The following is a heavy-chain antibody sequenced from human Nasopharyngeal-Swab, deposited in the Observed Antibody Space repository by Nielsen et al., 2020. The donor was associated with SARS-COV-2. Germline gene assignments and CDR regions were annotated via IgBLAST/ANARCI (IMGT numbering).Heavy chain of an antibody. D-gene: IGHD3-3*01. CDR3: ASRYYDFWSGYPSAFDI. J-gene: IGHJ3*02. CDR2: IIPILGIA. Sequence: WVRQAPGQGLEWMGRIIPILGIANYAQKFQGRVTMTRNTSISTAYMELSSLRSEDTAVYYCASRYYDFWSGYPSAFDIWGQGTMVTVSS. V-gene: IGHV1-69*02.